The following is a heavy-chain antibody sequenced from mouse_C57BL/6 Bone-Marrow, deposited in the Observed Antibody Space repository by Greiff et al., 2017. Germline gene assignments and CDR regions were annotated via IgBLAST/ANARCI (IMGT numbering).Heavy chain of an antibody. J-gene: IGHJ3*01. Sequence: QVQLQQSGAELVKPGASVKLSCKASGYTFTEYTIHWVKQRSGQGLEWIGWFYPGSGSIKYNEKFKDKATFTANKSSSTVYMELSRLTSEDYAVYFCARHEGAYYSNYGFAYWGQGTLVTVSA. D-gene: IGHD2-5*01. CDR2: FYPGSGSI. CDR1: GYTFTEYT. CDR3: ARHEGAYYSNYGFAY. V-gene: IGHV1-62-2*01.